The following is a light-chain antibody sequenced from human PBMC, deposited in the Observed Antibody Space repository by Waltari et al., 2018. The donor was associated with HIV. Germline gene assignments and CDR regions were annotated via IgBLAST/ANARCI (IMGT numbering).Light chain of an antibody. J-gene: IGLJ2*01. CDR2: YND. CDR3: AAWDDSLNGVV. CDR1: SSNIGNNG. Sequence: QSVLTQPPSVSGAPRQRVTLSCSGGSSNIGNNGVTWYQQIPGRPPKLLIHYNDLLPSGGSDRFSGSKSGTSASLGISGLQSEDEATYFCAAWDDSLNGVVFGGGTRLTVL. V-gene: IGLV1-36*01.